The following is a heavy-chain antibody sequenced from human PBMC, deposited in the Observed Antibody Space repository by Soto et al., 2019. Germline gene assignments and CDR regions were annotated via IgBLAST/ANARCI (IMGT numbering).Heavy chain of an antibody. CDR1: GYTFTSYG. J-gene: IGHJ5*02. CDR2: ISAYNGNT. CDR3: ARQMVLSNADTAMDVNWFDP. V-gene: IGHV1-18*01. D-gene: IGHD5-18*01. Sequence: QVQLVQSGAEVKKPGASVKVSCKASGYTFTSYGISWVRQAPGQGLEWMGWISAYNGNTNYAQKLQGRVTMTTDTSTSTAYMELRSLRSDDTAVYYCARQMVLSNADTAMDVNWFDPWGQGNLVNVSS.